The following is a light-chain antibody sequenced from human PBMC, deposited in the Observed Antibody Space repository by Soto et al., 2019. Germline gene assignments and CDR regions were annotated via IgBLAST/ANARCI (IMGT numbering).Light chain of an antibody. J-gene: IGKJ4*01. CDR2: DAY. Sequence: DIQMTQSPSSLSASVGDRVTITCRASQSISSYLNWYQQKPGKAPKLLIYDAYSLESGVPSRFSGSGSGAEFTLTISSLQPDDFATYYCQQCNHYSGLTFGGGTKVDIK. V-gene: IGKV1-5*01. CDR3: QQCNHYSGLT. CDR1: QSISSY.